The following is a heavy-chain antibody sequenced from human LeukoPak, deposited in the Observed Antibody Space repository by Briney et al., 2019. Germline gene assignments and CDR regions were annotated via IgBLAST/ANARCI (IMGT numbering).Heavy chain of an antibody. V-gene: IGHV1-18*01. CDR3: ARSRDYYDSSGITNDY. CDR2: ISAYNGNT. J-gene: IGHJ4*02. CDR1: GYTFTSYG. D-gene: IGHD3-22*01. Sequence: SVKVSCKASGYTFTSYGISWVRQAPGQGLEWMGWISAYNGNTNYAQKLQGRVTMTTDTSTSTAYMELRSLRSDDTAVYYCARSRDYYDSSGITNDYWGQGTLVAVSS.